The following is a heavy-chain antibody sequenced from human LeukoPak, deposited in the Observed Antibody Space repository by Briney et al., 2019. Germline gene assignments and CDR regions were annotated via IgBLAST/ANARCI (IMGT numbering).Heavy chain of an antibody. D-gene: IGHD1-14*01. J-gene: IGHJ3*01. V-gene: IGHV3-74*01. CDR1: VFIFRSYW. Sequence: GGSLGLSCAASVFIFRSYWMYWVRQVPGKGLEYVSRIDNDGSGTTYAGSVKGRFTISRDNGNNGVFLQMNSLRAEDTAMYYCARGGPDHAFDVWGQGTMVTVSS. CDR2: IDNDGSGT. CDR3: ARGGPDHAFDV.